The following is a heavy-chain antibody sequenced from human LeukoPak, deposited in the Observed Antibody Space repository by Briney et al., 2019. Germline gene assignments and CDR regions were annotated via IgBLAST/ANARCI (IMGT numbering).Heavy chain of an antibody. CDR1: GFTFSSYS. Sequence: GGSLRLSCAASGFTFSSYSMNWVRQAPGKGLEWVSSISSSSSSYIYYADSVKGRFTISRDNAKNSLYLQMNSLRAEDTAVYYCARADSDFSHYYYYYMDVWGKGTTVTVSS. D-gene: IGHD3-3*01. CDR2: ISSSSSSYI. V-gene: IGHV3-21*01. J-gene: IGHJ6*03. CDR3: ARADSDFSHYYYYYMDV.